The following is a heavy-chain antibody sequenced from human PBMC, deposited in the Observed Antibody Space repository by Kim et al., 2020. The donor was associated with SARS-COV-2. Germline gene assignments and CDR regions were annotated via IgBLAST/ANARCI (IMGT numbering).Heavy chain of an antibody. D-gene: IGHD3-10*01. CDR1: GYTFTSYA. V-gene: IGHV7-4-1*02. J-gene: IGHJ4*02. Sequence: ASVKVSCKASGYTFTSYAMNWERQAPGQGLEWMGWINTNTGNPTYAQGFTGRFVFSLDTSVSTAYLQISSLKAEDTAVYYCARDLSIFMVRGVIGYWGQGTLVTVSS. CDR3: ARDLSIFMVRGVIGY. CDR2: INTNTGNP.